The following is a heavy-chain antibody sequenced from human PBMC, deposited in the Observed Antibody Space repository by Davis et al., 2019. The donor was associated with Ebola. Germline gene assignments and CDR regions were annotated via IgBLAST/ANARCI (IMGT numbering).Heavy chain of an antibody. J-gene: IGHJ4*02. V-gene: IGHV3-30-3*01. CDR1: GFTFSSYA. CDR2: ISYDGSNK. D-gene: IGHD1-26*01. Sequence: GESLKISCAASGFTFSSYAMHWVRQAPGKGLEWVAVISYDGSNKYYADSVKGRFTISRDNSKNTLYLQMNSLRAEDTAVYYCAREGSGSSPWEPPWVGGSPFFGYWGQGTLVTVSS. CDR3: AREGSGSSPWEPPWVGGSPFFGY.